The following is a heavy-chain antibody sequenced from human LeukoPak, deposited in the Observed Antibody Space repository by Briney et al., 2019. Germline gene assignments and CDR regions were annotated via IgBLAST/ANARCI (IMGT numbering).Heavy chain of an antibody. CDR1: GFTFSSCW. CDR2: IKQDGSEK. CDR3: ARVLIVATIVYFDY. Sequence: GGSLRLSCAASGFTFSSCWMSWVRQAPGKGLEWVANIKQDGSEKYYVDSVKGRFTISRDNAKNSLYLQMNSLRAEDTAVYYRARVLIVATIVYFDYWGQGTLVTVSS. V-gene: IGHV3-7*01. D-gene: IGHD5-12*01. J-gene: IGHJ4*02.